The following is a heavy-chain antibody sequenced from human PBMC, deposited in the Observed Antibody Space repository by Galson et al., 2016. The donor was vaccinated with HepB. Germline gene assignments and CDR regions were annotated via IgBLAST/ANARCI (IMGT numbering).Heavy chain of an antibody. D-gene: IGHD3-9*01. CDR2: ISGSGGTT. J-gene: IGHJ3*01. CDR1: GFTFSSFA. CDR3: AREGAFTDYDILTGYSPPDAFDV. V-gene: IGHV3-23*01. Sequence: SLRLSCAASGFTFSSFAINWVRQAPGKGLEWVSGISGSGGTTYHADSVKGRFTISRDNSKNTLYLQMNSLRAEDTAVYYCAREGAFTDYDILTGYSPPDAFDVWGQGTMVTVSS.